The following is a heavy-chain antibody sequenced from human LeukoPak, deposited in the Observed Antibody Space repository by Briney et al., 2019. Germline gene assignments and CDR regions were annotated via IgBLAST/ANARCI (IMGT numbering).Heavy chain of an antibody. V-gene: IGHV3-48*04. CDR2: ISSSGSTI. CDR1: GFTFSNYG. J-gene: IGHJ4*02. CDR3: ARDLPSYYYGSGSYGFDY. D-gene: IGHD3-10*01. Sequence: GGSLRLSCAASGFTFSNYGMSWVRQAPGKGLEWVSYISSSGSTIYYADSVKGRFTISRDNAKNSLYLQMNSLRAEDTAVYYCARDLPSYYYGSGSYGFDYWGQGTLVTVSS.